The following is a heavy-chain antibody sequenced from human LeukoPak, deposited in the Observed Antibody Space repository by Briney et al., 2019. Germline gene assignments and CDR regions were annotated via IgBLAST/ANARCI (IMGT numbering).Heavy chain of an antibody. Sequence: GGSLRLSCAASGFTFNTYTMNWVRQAPGKGLEWVSSISSGTSYIYYADSVKGRFTISRDNAKNSLYLQMNSLRAEDTAVYYCAREPAREVFYYYMDVWGKGTTVTVSS. D-gene: IGHD1-26*01. V-gene: IGHV3-21*01. CDR1: GFTFNTYT. J-gene: IGHJ6*03. CDR2: ISSGTSYI. CDR3: AREPAREVFYYYMDV.